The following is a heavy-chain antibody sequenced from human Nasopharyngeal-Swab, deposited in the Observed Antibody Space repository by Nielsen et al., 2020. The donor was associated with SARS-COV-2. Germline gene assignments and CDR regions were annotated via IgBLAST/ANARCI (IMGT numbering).Heavy chain of an antibody. Sequence: GESLKISCEASGFTFSKYWMHWVRQTPGTGLVWVSRVNEDGTTTTYADSVKGRFTIYRDNVQNTLYLQMHGLKAEDTAFYYCGRDHAGTYGSWGQGTLVTVSS. J-gene: IGHJ5*02. D-gene: IGHD4-17*01. CDR3: GRDHAGTYGS. CDR1: GFTFSKYW. V-gene: IGHV3-74*01. CDR2: VNEDGTTT.